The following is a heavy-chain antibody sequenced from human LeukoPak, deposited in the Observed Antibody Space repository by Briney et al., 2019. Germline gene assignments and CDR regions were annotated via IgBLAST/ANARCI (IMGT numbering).Heavy chain of an antibody. J-gene: IGHJ3*02. V-gene: IGHV1-2*02. CDR3: AIGYCRGGSCDDEPGDAFDI. CDR1: GYTFTGYY. Sequence: ASVKVSCKASGYTFTGYYMHWVRQAPGQGLEWMGWINPNSVGTNYAQKFQGRVTMTRDMSTSTVYMELSSLRSEDTAVYYCAIGYCRGGSCDDEPGDAFDIWGQGTMVAVSS. CDR2: INPNSVGT. D-gene: IGHD2-15*01.